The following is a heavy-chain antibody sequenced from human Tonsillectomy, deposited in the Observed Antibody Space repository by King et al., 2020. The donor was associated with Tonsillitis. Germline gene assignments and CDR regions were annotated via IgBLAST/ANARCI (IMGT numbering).Heavy chain of an antibody. CDR1: GDSVSSNSAG. CDR3: AGGGLVRGDIGWFDP. J-gene: IGHJ5*02. Sequence: VQLQQSGPGLVKPSQTLSLTCGISGDSVSSNSAGWNWIRQSPSRGLEWLGRIYYRSKWYIDYAPSVKSRISINPDTSKNQFSLQLNSVTPEDTAVYYCAGGGLVRGDIGWFDPWGQGTLVTVSS. CDR2: IYYRSKWYI. V-gene: IGHV6-1*02. D-gene: IGHD3-10*01.